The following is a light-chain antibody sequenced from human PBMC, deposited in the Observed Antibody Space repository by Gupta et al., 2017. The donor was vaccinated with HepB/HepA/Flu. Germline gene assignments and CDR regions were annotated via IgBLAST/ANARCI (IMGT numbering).Light chain of an antibody. Sequence: QSALTQPSSVSGSPGQSITISCTGTSSDVSWYQQHPGKAPQLMIYAVTLRPPRVSHRFSGSKSGDTASLTISELQTEDEAYYYCSSFTSSSTRAVFGGGTKVTVL. V-gene: IGLV2-14*03. CDR2: AVT. J-gene: IGLJ2*01. CDR1: SSDV. CDR3: SSFTSSSTRAV.